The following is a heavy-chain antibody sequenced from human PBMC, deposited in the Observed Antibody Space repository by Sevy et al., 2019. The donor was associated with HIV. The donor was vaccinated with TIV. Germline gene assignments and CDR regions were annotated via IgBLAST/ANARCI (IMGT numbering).Heavy chain of an antibody. Sequence: GGSLRLSCAASGFTFSSHAMSWVRQAPGKGLEWVSAISDCGTTTYYEDSVKGRFTISRDNSKNTLYLQMDGLRAEDTAIYYCARAFTGGYQQPFDYWGQGTLVTVSS. D-gene: IGHD1-26*01. CDR3: ARAFTGGYQQPFDY. CDR1: GFTFSSHA. CDR2: ISDCGTTT. J-gene: IGHJ4*02. V-gene: IGHV3-23*01.